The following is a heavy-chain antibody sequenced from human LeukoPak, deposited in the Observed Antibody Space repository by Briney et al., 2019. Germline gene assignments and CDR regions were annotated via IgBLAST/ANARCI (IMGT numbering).Heavy chain of an antibody. V-gene: IGHV1-2*02. CDR3: ARAETISYSSGWFVY. D-gene: IGHD6-19*01. CDR2: INPNSGGT. CDR1: GYTFTGYY. Sequence: GASVKVSCKASGYTFTGYYMHWVRQAPGQGLEWMGWINPNSGGTNYAQKFQGRVTMTRDTSISTAYMELSRLRSDDTAVYYCARAETISYSSGWFVYWGQGTLVTVSS. J-gene: IGHJ4*02.